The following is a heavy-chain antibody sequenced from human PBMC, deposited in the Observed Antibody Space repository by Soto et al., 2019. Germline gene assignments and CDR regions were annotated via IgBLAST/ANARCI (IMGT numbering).Heavy chain of an antibody. CDR2: INHRGSR. CDR1: GGSFIGYD. J-gene: IGHJ4*02. CDR3: ARSPYSTYTY. V-gene: IGHV4-34*01. Sequence: SETLSLTCVVSGGSFIGYDWTWIRQPPGKGLEWIADINHRGSRNYNPYLRSRVTISIGTSTSQFSLRLTSVTAADTAVYYCARSPYSTYTYWGLGPLVTVSS. D-gene: IGHD3-16*01.